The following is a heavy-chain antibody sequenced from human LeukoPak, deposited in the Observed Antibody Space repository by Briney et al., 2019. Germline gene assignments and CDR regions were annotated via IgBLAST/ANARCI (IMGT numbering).Heavy chain of an antibody. CDR3: AAISRV. Sequence: GGTLRLSCAASGFTFSSYEMNWVRQAPGKGLEWVSCISSSGSTIYYADSVKGRFTISRDNAKNSLYLQMNSLRAEDAAIYYCAAISRVWGQGTTVTVSS. D-gene: IGHD3-9*01. V-gene: IGHV3-48*03. J-gene: IGHJ6*02. CDR2: ISSSGSTI. CDR1: GFTFSSYE.